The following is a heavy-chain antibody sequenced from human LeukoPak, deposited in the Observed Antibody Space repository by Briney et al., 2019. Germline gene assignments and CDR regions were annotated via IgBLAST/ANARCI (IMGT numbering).Heavy chain of an antibody. V-gene: IGHV3-7*01. CDR1: GFTFSSYW. D-gene: IGHD4-23*01. Sequence: GGSLRLSCAASGFTFSSYWMSWVRQAPGKGLEWVANIKQDGSEKYYVDSVKGRFTISRDNAKNSLYLQMNSLRAEDTAVYYCARDLYGGNSGAFDIWGQGTMVTVSS. J-gene: IGHJ3*02. CDR3: ARDLYGGNSGAFDI. CDR2: IKQDGSEK.